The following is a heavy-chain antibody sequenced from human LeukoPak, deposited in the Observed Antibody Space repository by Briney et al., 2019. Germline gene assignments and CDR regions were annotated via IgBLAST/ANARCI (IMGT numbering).Heavy chain of an antibody. V-gene: IGHV4-34*01. CDR3: AGSYGDYVWFSAFDI. D-gene: IGHD4-17*01. CDR2: INHSGST. J-gene: IGHJ3*02. Sequence: SETLSLTCAVYGGSFSGYYWSWIRQPPGKGLEWIGEINHSGSTNYNPSLKSRVTISVDTSKNQFSLKLSSVTAADTAVYCCAGSYGDYVWFSAFDIWGQGTMVTVSS. CDR1: GGSFSGYY.